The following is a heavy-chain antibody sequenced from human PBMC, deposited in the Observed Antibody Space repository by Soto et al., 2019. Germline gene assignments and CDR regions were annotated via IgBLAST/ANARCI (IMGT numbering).Heavy chain of an antibody. CDR1: GGSISTNNW. V-gene: IGHV4-4*02. CDR3: ASKTGYGRPLDN. CDR2: TYHSGST. J-gene: IGHJ4*02. Sequence: QVQLQESGPAVVKPSGALSLTCAVSGGSISTNNWWSWVRQPPGKGLEWIGETYHSGSTNYNPSLKSRVTISVDKSKNQFSLNLNSVTVADTAVYYCASKTGYGRPLDNWGQGALVTVSS. D-gene: IGHD5-18*01.